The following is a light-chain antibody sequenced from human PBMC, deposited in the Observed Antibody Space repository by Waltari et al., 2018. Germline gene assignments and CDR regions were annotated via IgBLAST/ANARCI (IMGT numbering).Light chain of an antibody. J-gene: IGLJ2*01. CDR3: QAWDSSVV. V-gene: IGLV3-1*01. CDR1: KLGDKY. Sequence: SYELTQPPSVSVSPGQTASITCSGEKLGDKYACWYQQKPGQSPVLVIYQYSKRPSGIPERFSGSNSGNTATLTISWTQAMDEADYYCQAWDSSVVFGGGTKLTVL. CDR2: QYS.